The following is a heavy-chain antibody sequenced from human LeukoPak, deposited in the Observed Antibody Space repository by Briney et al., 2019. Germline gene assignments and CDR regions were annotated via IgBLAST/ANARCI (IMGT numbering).Heavy chain of an antibody. Sequence: GSLRLSCAVSGFTFSNYAMSWVRQAPGQGLEWVSTISGSGVTTYYADSVKGRFTISRDNSKNTLYLQMNSLGAEDTAVYYCAKVLDYYYGSGRDNGMDVWGQGTTVTVSS. CDR2: ISGSGVTT. V-gene: IGHV3-23*01. CDR1: GFTFSNYA. CDR3: AKVLDYYYGSGRDNGMDV. D-gene: IGHD3-10*01. J-gene: IGHJ6*02.